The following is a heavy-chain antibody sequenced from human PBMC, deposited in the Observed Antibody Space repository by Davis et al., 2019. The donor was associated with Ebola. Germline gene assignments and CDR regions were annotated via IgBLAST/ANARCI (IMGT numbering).Heavy chain of an antibody. J-gene: IGHJ4*02. Sequence: HTGGSLRLSCAASGFSFSNYWIHWVRQAPGKGPVWVSRISPDGSATGYADSVKGRFTISRDNAKNTLYLQMNSLRAEDTAVYYCARGDGYNFWDHWGQGILVTVSS. CDR3: ARGDGYNFWDH. CDR2: ISPDGSAT. CDR1: GFSFSNYW. D-gene: IGHD5-24*01. V-gene: IGHV3-74*01.